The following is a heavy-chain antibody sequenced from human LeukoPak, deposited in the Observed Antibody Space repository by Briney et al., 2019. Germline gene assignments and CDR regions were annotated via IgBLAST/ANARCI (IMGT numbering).Heavy chain of an antibody. V-gene: IGHV3-33*01. Sequence: GGSLRLSCAASGFTFSSYGMHWVRQAPGKGLDWAAVMWYDGSNKYYGDSVKGRFTISRDNSKNTLYLQMNSLRAEDTAVYYCARGTPHNDALDIWGQGTMVTVSS. CDR3: ARGTPHNDALDI. CDR2: MWYDGSNK. D-gene: IGHD1-1*01. CDR1: GFTFSSYG. J-gene: IGHJ3*02.